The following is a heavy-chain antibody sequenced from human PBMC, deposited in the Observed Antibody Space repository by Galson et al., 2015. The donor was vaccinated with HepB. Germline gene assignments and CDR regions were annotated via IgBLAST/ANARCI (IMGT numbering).Heavy chain of an antibody. CDR1: GFTFSSYS. J-gene: IGHJ4*02. D-gene: IGHD2-2*02. Sequence: SLRLSCAASGFTFSSYSMNWVRQAPGKGLEWVSSISSSSSYIYYADSVKGRFTISRDNAKNSLYLQMNSLRAEDTAVYYCARDSRYCSSTSCYTPFDYWGQGTLVTVSS. V-gene: IGHV3-21*01. CDR2: ISSSSSYI. CDR3: ARDSRYCSSTSCYTPFDY.